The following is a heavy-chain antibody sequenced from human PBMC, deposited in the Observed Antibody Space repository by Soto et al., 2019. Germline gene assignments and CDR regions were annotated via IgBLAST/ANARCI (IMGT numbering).Heavy chain of an antibody. CDR1: GGSISSYY. CDR3: ARGNFIVVVPAAGNYGMDV. V-gene: IGHV4-59*01. D-gene: IGHD2-2*01. Sequence: SETLSLTCTVSGGSISSYYWSWIRQPPGKGLEWIGYIYYSGSTNYNPSLKSRVTISVDTSKNQFSLKLSSVTAADTAVYYCARGNFIVVVPAAGNYGMDVWGQGTTVTAP. J-gene: IGHJ6*02. CDR2: IYYSGST.